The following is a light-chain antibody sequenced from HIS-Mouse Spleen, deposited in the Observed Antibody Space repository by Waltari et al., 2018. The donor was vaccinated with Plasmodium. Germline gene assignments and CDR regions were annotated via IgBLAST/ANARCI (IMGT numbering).Light chain of an antibody. V-gene: IGLV2-23*03. CDR1: SSDVGSYHL. CDR2: EGS. CDR3: CSYAGSSTFV. J-gene: IGLJ3*02. Sequence: QSALTQPASVSGSPAPSITIPCTGTSSDVGSYHLVSWYQQHPGKAPKLMIYEGSKRPSGVSNRFSGSKSGNTASLTISGLQAEDEADYYCCSYAGSSTFVFGGGTKLTVL.